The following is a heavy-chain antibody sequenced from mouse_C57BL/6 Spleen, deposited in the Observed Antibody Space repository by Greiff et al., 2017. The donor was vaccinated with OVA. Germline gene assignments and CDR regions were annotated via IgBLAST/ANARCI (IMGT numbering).Heavy chain of an antibody. CDR1: GYTFTEYT. D-gene: IGHD1-1*01. J-gene: IGHJ4*01. V-gene: IGHV1-62-2*01. Sequence: QVQLQQSGAELVKPGASVKLSCKASGYTFTEYTIHWVKQRSGQGLEWIGWFYPGSGSIKYNEKFKDKATLTADKSSSTVYMELSRLTSEVSAVYFCARHEEVSHYYGSSYDAMDYWGQGTSVTVSS. CDR2: FYPGSGSI. CDR3: ARHEEVSHYYGSSYDAMDY.